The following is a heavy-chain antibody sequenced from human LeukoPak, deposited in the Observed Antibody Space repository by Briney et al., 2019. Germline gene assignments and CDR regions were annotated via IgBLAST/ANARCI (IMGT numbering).Heavy chain of an antibody. V-gene: IGHV3-21*01. J-gene: IGHJ4*02. CDR2: ISSSSSYI. D-gene: IGHD1-20*01. Sequence: GGSLRLSCAASGFTFSSYSRNWVRQAPGKGLEWVSSISSSSSYIYYADSVKGRFTISRDNAKNSLYLQMNSLRAEDTAVHYCASCTEVYNWNVIDYWGQGTLVTVSS. CDR1: GFTFSSYS. CDR3: ASCTEVYNWNVIDY.